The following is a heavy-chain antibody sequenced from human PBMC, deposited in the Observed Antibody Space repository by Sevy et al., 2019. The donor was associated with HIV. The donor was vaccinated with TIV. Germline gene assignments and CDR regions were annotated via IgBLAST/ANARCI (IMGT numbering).Heavy chain of an antibody. CDR2: VSSDGAIT. D-gene: IGHD1-26*01. J-gene: IGHJ3*02. CDR3: AKAYSVSYYIPYDAFDI. Sequence: GESLKISCAASGFTFNNFAMHWVRLAPGKGPEWVAVVSSDGAITYYADSVKGRFTVSRDNSKNTVYLQMNSLRTADTALYYCAKAYSVSYYIPYDAFDIWGQGTMVTVSS. CDR1: GFTFNNFA. V-gene: IGHV3-30-3*01.